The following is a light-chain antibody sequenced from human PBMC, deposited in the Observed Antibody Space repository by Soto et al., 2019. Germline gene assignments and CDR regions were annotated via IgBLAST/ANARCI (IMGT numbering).Light chain of an antibody. CDR1: QSVSRS. Sequence: DIVLTQSPATLSLSPGERATLSCRASQSVSRSLAWYQQNPGQAPRLLIYDASNRATGIPARFSGSGSGTDFTLTISSLEPEDFAGYYCQQRSDWPTTFGGGTKVQIK. J-gene: IGKJ4*01. CDR3: QQRSDWPTT. CDR2: DAS. V-gene: IGKV3-11*01.